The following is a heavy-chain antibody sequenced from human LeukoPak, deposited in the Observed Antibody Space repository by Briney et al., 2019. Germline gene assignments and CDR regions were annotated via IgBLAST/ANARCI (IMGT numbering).Heavy chain of an antibody. CDR2: SNPSGGSK. V-gene: IGHV1-46*01. J-gene: IGHJ5*02. Sequence: GASVKVSCKASGYTFTSYYMHCVRQAPGQGLEWMGISNPSGGSKSYAQKFQGRVTMTRDMSTSTVYMELSSLRSDDTAVYYCARGRRIAASLNWFDPWGQETLVTVPS. CDR1: GYTFTSYY. D-gene: IGHD6-6*01. CDR3: ARGRRIAASLNWFDP.